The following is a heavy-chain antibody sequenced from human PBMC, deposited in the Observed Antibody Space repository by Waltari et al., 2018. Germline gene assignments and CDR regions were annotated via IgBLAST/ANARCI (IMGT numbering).Heavy chain of an antibody. CDR3: ARETFRGRGDY. V-gene: IGHV1-69*04. CDR2: IIPILGIA. J-gene: IGHJ4*02. D-gene: IGHD5-12*01. CDR1: GGTFSRYP. Sequence: QVQLVQSGAEVKKPGSSVKVSCKASGGTFSRYPISWVRQAPGQGLEWMGRIIPILGIANYAQKFQGRVTITADKSTSTAYMELSSLRSEDTAVYYCARETFRGRGDYWGQGTLVTVSS.